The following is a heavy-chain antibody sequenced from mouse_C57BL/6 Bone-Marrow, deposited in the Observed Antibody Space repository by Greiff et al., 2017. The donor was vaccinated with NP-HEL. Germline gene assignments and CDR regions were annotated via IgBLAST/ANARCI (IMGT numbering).Heavy chain of an antibody. Sequence: VQLQQPGAELVMPGASVKLSCKASGYTFTSYWMHWVKQRPEQGLEWIGWIDPENGDTEYASKFQGKATITADTSSNTAYLQLSSLTSEDTAVYYCTTFITTVVAHYFDYWGQGTTLTVSS. V-gene: IGHV14-4*01. D-gene: IGHD1-1*01. CDR3: TTFITTVVAHYFDY. CDR1: GYTFTSYW. CDR2: IDPENGDT. J-gene: IGHJ2*01.